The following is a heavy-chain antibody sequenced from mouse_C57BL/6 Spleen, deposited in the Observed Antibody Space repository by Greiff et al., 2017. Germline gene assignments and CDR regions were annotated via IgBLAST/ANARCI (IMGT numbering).Heavy chain of an antibody. J-gene: IGHJ4*01. Sequence: VKLMESGPELVKPGASVKISCKASGYAFSSSWMNWVKQRPGKGLEWIGRIYPGDGDTNYNGKFKGKATLTADKSSSTAYMQLSSLTSEDSAVYFCARDGYAYYYAMDYWGQGTSVTVSS. CDR3: ARDGYAYYYAMDY. V-gene: IGHV1-82*01. D-gene: IGHD2-2*01. CDR1: GYAFSSSW. CDR2: IYPGDGDT.